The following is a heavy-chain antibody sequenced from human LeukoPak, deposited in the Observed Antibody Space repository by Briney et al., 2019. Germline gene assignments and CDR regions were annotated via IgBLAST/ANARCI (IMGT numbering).Heavy chain of an antibody. J-gene: IGHJ4*02. CDR1: GFTVSSSY. V-gene: IGHV3-7*04. CDR2: INQDGSEK. Sequence: GGSLRLSCAASGFTVSSSYMSWVRQAPGKGLEWVANINQDGSEKYYVDSVKGRFTISRDNAKNSVNLQMNSLRAEDTALYYCARDGIDYWGQGTLVTVSS. D-gene: IGHD1-26*01. CDR3: ARDGIDY.